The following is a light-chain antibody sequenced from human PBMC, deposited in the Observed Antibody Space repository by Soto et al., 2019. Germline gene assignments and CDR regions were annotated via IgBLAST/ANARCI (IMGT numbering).Light chain of an antibody. CDR3: ATWDHNLSAGV. V-gene: IGLV1-51*01. J-gene: IGLJ3*02. CDR1: SSNIGNDF. CDR2: DNN. Sequence: QSVLTQPPSVSAAPGQKVTISCSGSSSNIGNDFVSWYQHLPGTAPKLLIYDNNKRPSVIPDRFSGSKSGTSATLAITGLQTGDEADYYCATWDHNLSAGVFGGGTQLTVL.